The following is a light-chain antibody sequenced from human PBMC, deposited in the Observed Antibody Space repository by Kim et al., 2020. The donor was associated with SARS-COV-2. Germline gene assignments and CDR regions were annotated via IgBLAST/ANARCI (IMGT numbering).Light chain of an antibody. CDR3: QTWGTGIRV. CDR2: FNSDGSH. V-gene: IGLV4-69*01. CDR1: SGHSSYA. J-gene: IGLJ3*02. Sequence: QLVLTQSPSASASLGASVKLTCTLSSGHSSYAIAWHQQQPEKGPRYLMKFNSDGSHSKGDGIPDRFSGSSSGAERYLTISSLQSEDEADYYCQTWGTGIRVFGGGNKRTVL.